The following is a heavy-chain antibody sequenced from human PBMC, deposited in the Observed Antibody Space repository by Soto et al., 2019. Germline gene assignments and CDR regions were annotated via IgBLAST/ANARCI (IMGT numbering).Heavy chain of an antibody. CDR2: IRSKANSYAT. Sequence: PGGSLRLSCAASGFTFSGSAMHWVRQASGKGLEWVGRIRSKANSYATAYAASVKGRFTISRDDSKNTAYLQMNSLKTEDTAVYYCTRPGSTSLMVPRGYYYGMDVWGQGTTVTVAS. CDR3: TRPGSTSLMVPRGYYYGMDV. CDR1: GFTFSGSA. V-gene: IGHV3-73*01. D-gene: IGHD2-2*01. J-gene: IGHJ6*02.